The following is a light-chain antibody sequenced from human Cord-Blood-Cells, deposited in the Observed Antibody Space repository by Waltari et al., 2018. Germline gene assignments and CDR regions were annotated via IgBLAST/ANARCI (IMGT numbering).Light chain of an antibody. Sequence: AIRITQSPSSLSASTGDRVTITCRASQGSSSYLAWYQQKPGKAPKLLIYAASTLQSWVPSRFSGSGSGTDFTLTISCLQSEDFATYYCQQYYSYPYTFGQGTKREIK. CDR2: AAS. V-gene: IGKV1-8*01. CDR3: QQYYSYPYT. J-gene: IGKJ2*01. CDR1: QGSSSY.